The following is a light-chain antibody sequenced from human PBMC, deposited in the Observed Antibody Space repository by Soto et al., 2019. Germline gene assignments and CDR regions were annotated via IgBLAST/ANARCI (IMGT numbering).Light chain of an antibody. Sequence: EIVLTQSPGTLSLSPGKRATLSCRASQSISSSDLAWYQQKPGQAPRLLIYGASTRATSIPARFSGSGSGTEFTLTISSLQSEDFAVYYCQQYNNWPPWTFGQGTKVDIK. J-gene: IGKJ1*01. CDR3: QQYNNWPPWT. CDR2: GAS. CDR1: QSISSSD. V-gene: IGKV3-15*01.